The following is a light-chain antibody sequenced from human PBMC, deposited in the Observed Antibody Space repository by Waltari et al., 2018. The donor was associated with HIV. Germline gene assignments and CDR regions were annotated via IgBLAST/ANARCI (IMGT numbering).Light chain of an antibody. V-gene: IGLV2-18*02. CDR2: DVS. CDR1: SSDVGNYNE. J-gene: IGLJ2*01. Sequence: QSALTQPPSVSGSLGQSVTISCTGTSSDVGNYNEVSWYQQSPGTAPKLMIYDVSNRPSGVPDRFSGSKSGNTASLTISGLQAEDEAYYYCSSFTTSITVVFGGGTKLTVL. CDR3: SSFTTSITVV.